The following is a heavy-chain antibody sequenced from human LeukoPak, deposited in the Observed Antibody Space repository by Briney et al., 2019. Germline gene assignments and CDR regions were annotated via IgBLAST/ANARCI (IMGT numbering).Heavy chain of an antibody. CDR2: IYYSGST. D-gene: IGHD6-19*01. J-gene: IGHJ5*02. CDR1: GGSISSYY. V-gene: IGHV4-59*08. Sequence: SETLSLTCTVSGGSISSYYWSWIRQPPGKGLEWIGYIYYSGSTNYNPSLKSRVTISVDTSKNQFSLKLSSVTAADTAVYYCARSYSSGWSGFDPWGQGTLVTVSS. CDR3: ARSYSSGWSGFDP.